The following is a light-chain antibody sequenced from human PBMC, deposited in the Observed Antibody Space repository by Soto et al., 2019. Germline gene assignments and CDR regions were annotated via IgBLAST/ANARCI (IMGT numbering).Light chain of an antibody. J-gene: IGKJ1*01. CDR1: QSLVYSDGNTY. CDR3: MQGTHWPPT. V-gene: IGKV2-30*01. CDR2: KVS. Sequence: DVVMTQSPHSLPVTLGQPSSISCRSSQSLVYSDGNTYLNWFQQRPGQSPRRLVYKVSNRDSGVPDRFSGSGSGTDFTLKISRVEAEDVGVYYCMQGTHWPPTFGQGTKVDIK.